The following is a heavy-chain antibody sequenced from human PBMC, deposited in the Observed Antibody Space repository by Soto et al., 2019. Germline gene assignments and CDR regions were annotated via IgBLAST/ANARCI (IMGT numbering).Heavy chain of an antibody. Sequence: LXLSCAGSGFTFGDSYMSWIRQAPGKGLEWLSYISPGSRYPAYADSVKGRFTISRDNAKRSLYLQMMSLTAEDTAIYYCVRGGGGGLFDLWGQGTMVTVSS. V-gene: IGHV3-11*06. CDR2: ISPGSRYP. CDR1: GFTFGDSY. CDR3: VRGGGGGLFDL. J-gene: IGHJ5*02. D-gene: IGHD2-15*01.